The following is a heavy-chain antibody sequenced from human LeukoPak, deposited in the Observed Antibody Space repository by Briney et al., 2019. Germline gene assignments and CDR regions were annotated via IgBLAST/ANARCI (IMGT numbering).Heavy chain of an antibody. D-gene: IGHD3-16*01. V-gene: IGHV1-8*03. CDR1: GYTFTIYD. J-gene: IGHJ4*02. CDR2: MNPNSGNT. CDR3: ARDNDSRDPPHFDY. Sequence: ASVNVSFKASGYTFTIYDINWVRQATGQGLEWMGWMNPNSGNTGYAQKFQGRVTITRNTSISTAYMELSSLRSEDTAVYYCARDNDSRDPPHFDYWGQGTLVTVSS.